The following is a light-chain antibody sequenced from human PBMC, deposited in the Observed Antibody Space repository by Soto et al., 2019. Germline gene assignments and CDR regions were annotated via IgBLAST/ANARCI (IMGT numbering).Light chain of an antibody. Sequence: EIVLTQSPATLALSPGERATLSCRASQSVSRYLAWFQQKPGQAPRLLIYGASNRATAIPARLSGSGSGTDFTLPIASLEHEDFAVYYCQQRSDWPLTFGGGTKVDVK. J-gene: IGKJ4*01. V-gene: IGKV3-11*01. CDR2: GAS. CDR3: QQRSDWPLT. CDR1: QSVSRY.